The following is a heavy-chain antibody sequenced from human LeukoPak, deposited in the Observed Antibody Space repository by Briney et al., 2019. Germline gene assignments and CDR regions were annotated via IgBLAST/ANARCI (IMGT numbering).Heavy chain of an antibody. CDR1: GGTFSSYA. J-gene: IGHJ6*04. Sequence: SVKVSCKASGGTFSSYAISWVRQAPGQGLEWMGGIIPIFGTANYAQKFQGRVTITADESTSTAYMELSSLRSEDTAVYYCAGPHYYGSGSYPKDYYYGMDVWGKGTTVTASS. D-gene: IGHD3-10*01. CDR3: AGPHYYGSGSYPKDYYYGMDV. CDR2: IIPIFGTA. V-gene: IGHV1-69*13.